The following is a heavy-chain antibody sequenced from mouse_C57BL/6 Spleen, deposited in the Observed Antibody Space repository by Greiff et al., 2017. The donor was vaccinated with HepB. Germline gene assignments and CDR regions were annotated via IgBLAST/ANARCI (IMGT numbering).Heavy chain of an antibody. V-gene: IGHV1-52*01. Sequence: QVQLQQPGAELVRPGSSVKLSCKASGYTFTSYWMHWVKQRPIQGLEWIGNIDPSDSETHYNQKFKDKATLTVDKSSSTAYMQLSSLTSEDSAVYYCARHSSGSYYFDYWGQGTTLTVSS. D-gene: IGHD3-2*02. CDR1: GYTFTSYW. J-gene: IGHJ2*01. CDR2: IDPSDSET. CDR3: ARHSSGSYYFDY.